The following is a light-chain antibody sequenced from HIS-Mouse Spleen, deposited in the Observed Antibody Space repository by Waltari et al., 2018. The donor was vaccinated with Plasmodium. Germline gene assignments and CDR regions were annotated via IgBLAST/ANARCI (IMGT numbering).Light chain of an antibody. CDR3: YSTDSSGNHRV. CDR2: EDS. V-gene: IGLV3-10*01. J-gene: IGLJ3*02. CDR1: ALPTKY. Sequence: SYELTQPPSASVSPRQTARITCSGDALPTKYAYWYPQKSGPAPVLVIYEDSKRPSRIPERFSGSSSGTMATLTISGAQVEDEADYYCYSTDSSGNHRVFGGGTKLTVL.